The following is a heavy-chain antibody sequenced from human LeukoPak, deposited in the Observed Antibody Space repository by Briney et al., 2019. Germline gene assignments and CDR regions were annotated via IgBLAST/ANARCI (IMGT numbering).Heavy chain of an antibody. CDR1: GFTFSSYA. Sequence: GGSLTLFCAASGFTFSSYAVLWLPQAPGKGLVWVSAISSSGGTKYHEDSVKGRFSISRDNSKNMLYLQMNSLRAGDTAVYYCAKDRNSWPTNFDSWGQGTLVTVSA. D-gene: IGHD2/OR15-2a*01. J-gene: IGHJ4*02. V-gene: IGHV3-23*01. CDR3: AKDRNSWPTNFDS. CDR2: ISSSGGTK.